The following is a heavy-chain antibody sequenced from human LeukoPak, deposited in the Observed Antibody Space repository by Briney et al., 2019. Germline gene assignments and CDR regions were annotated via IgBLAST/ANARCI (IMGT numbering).Heavy chain of an antibody. CDR3: ARGGYGSGSYYWIGWFDP. CDR2: MNPNSGNT. Sequence: ASVKVSCKASGYTFTSYGFSWVRQATGQGLEWMGWMNPNSGNTGYAQKFQGRVTITRNTSISTAYMELSSLRSEDTAVYYCARGGYGSGSYYWIGWFDPWGQGTLVTVSS. J-gene: IGHJ5*02. V-gene: IGHV1-8*03. CDR1: GYTFTSYG. D-gene: IGHD3-10*01.